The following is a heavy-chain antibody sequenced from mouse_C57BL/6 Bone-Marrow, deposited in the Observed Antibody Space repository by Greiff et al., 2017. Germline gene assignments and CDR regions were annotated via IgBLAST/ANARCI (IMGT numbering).Heavy chain of an antibody. J-gene: IGHJ1*03. V-gene: IGHV1-76*01. CDR1: GYTFTDYY. CDR2: IYPGSGNT. Sequence: QVQLQQSGAELVRPGASVKLSCKASGYTFTDYYINWVKQRPGQGLEWIARIYPGSGNTYYNETFKGKATLTAEKSSSTAYMQLSSLTSQDSAVYVCAREEGERRALVWGTGTTVTGFS. CDR3: AREEGERRALV.